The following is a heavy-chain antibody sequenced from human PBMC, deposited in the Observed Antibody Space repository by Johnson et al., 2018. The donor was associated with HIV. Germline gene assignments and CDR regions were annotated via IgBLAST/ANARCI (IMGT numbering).Heavy chain of an antibody. CDR2: INSDGSST. CDR3: ARGPMIVVPHDAFDI. V-gene: IGHV3-74*02. Sequence: VQLVESGGGVVQPGRSLRLSCASSGFTFSSYWMHWVRQAPGKGLVWVSRINSDGSSTSYADSVKGRFPISRDNAKNTLYLQMNSLRAEDTAVYYCARGPMIVVPHDAFDIWGQGTMVTVSS. J-gene: IGHJ3*02. D-gene: IGHD3-22*01. CDR1: GFTFSSYW.